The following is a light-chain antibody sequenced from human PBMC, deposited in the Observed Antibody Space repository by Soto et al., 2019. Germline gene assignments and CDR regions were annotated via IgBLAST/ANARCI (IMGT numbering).Light chain of an antibody. CDR1: QSVSRF. V-gene: IGKV3-11*01. CDR3: QQRDNWSWT. J-gene: IGKJ1*01. Sequence: ELVLTQSPGTLSLSPGERATLSCRASQSVSRFLAWYQQQPGQAPRLIIYDSSNRAPGIPVRFSGSGSGTDVTLTISSLEPEDFAVYYCQQRDNWSWTFGQGTKVEVK. CDR2: DSS.